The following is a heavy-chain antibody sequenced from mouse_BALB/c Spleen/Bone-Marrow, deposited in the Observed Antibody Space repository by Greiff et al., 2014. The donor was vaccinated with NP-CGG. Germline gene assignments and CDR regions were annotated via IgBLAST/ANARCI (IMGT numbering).Heavy chain of an antibody. Sequence: VQLQQSGAGLAKPGASVKMSCKASGYTFTSYWMHWVKQRPGQGLEWIGYINPSTGYTEYNQKFKDKATLTADKSSSTAYMQLSSRTYEDSAVRTCARQEQGHHYDGPFDYCGPGTTLTVAS. D-gene: IGHD1-2*01. CDR1: GYTFTSYW. CDR2: INPSTGYT. V-gene: IGHV1-7*01. CDR3: ARQEQGHHYDGPFDY. J-gene: IGHJ2*01.